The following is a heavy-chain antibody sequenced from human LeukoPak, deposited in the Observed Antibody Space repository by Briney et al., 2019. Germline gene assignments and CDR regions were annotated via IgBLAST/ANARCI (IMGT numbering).Heavy chain of an antibody. CDR2: IDPSDSYT. D-gene: IGHD6-19*01. V-gene: IGHV5-10-1*01. CDR3: ARIPWGSGWRNSVRDY. J-gene: IGHJ4*02. CDR1: GYSFTSYW. Sequence: GESPGISCKGSGYSFTSYWISWVRQMPGKGLEWMGRIDPSDSYTNYSPSFQGHVTISADKSISTAYLQWSSLKASDTAMYYCARIPWGSGWRNSVRDYWGQGTLVTVSS.